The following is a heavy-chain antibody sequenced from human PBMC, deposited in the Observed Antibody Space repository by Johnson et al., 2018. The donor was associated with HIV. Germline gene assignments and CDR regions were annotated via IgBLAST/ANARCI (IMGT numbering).Heavy chain of an antibody. Sequence: QVHLVESGGGLVQPGGSLRLSCAASGFTFSSYGMHWVRQAPGKGLEWMAVISYDGSNKYYADSVKGRFTISRDNSKNTLYLQMNSLRAEDTAIYYCARDRALEDAFDLWGQGTMVTVSS. CDR3: ARDRALEDAFDL. J-gene: IGHJ3*01. V-gene: IGHV3-30*03. CDR1: GFTFSSYG. CDR2: ISYDGSNK. D-gene: IGHD1-26*01.